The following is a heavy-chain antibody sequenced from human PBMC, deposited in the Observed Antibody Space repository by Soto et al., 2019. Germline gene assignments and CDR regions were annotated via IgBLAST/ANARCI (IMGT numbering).Heavy chain of an antibody. D-gene: IGHD7-27*01. V-gene: IGHV3-23*01. CDR3: AKEGSTGLYYFDY. CDR1: GFTFNNYA. Sequence: EVQLLESGGGLVQPGGSLRLCCAASGFTFNNYAMSWVRQAPGKGLDWVSTISDSGGSAYYAASVKGRFTISRDDSRNTIYLQMNSLRAGDTAVYYCAKEGSTGLYYFDYWGQGTLVTVSS. CDR2: ISDSGGSA. J-gene: IGHJ4*02.